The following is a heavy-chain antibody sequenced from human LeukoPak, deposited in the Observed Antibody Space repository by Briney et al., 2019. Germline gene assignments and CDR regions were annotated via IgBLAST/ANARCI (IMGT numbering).Heavy chain of an antibody. J-gene: IGHJ4*02. Sequence: GGSLRLSCAASGLTVSENYTSWVLPATGKGLESVSVIYSGGSTYYADSVRGRFTISRDNSKNTLYLQMNSLRVEDTAVYYCARVGGHWGQGTLVTVSS. D-gene: IGHD3-10*01. CDR2: IYSGGST. CDR3: ARVGGH. V-gene: IGHV3-53*01. CDR1: GLTVSENY.